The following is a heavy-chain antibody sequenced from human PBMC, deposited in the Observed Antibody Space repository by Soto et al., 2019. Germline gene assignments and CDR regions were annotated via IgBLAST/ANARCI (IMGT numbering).Heavy chain of an antibody. CDR1: GFTFDDYA. CDR3: AKDSTRLLWFGELLGFDY. Sequence: GGSLRLSCAASGFTFDDYAMNWVRQAPGKGLEWVSGISWNSGSIGYADSVKGRFTISRDNAKNSLYLQMNSLRAEDTALYYCAKDSTRLLWFGELLGFDYWGQGTLVTVSS. V-gene: IGHV3-9*01. D-gene: IGHD3-10*01. CDR2: ISWNSGSI. J-gene: IGHJ4*02.